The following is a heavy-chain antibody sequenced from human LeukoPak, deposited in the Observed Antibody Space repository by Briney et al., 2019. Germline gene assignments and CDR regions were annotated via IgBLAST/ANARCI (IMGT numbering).Heavy chain of an antibody. CDR3: ARDRRGEYQLLDYYYYYGMDV. Sequence: ASVKVSCKASGYTFTSYYMHWVRQAPGQGLEWMGIINPSGGSTSYAQKFQGRVTMTRDTSTSTVYMELSSLRSEATAVYYCARDRRGEYQLLDYYYYYGMDVWGQGTTVTVSS. J-gene: IGHJ6*02. V-gene: IGHV1-46*01. CDR1: GYTFTSYY. CDR2: INPSGGST. D-gene: IGHD2-2*01.